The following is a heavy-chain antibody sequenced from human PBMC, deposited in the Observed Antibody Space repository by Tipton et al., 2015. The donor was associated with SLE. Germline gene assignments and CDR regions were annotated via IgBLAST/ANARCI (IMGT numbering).Heavy chain of an antibody. CDR1: GGSISSYY. J-gene: IGHJ3*02. CDR2: IYYSGST. V-gene: IGHV4-59*01. Sequence: TLSLTCTVSGGSISSYYWSWIRQPPGKGLEWIGYIYYSGSTNYNPSLKSRVTISVDTSKNQFPLKLSSVTAADTAVYYCAREPMVRGGNDAFDIWGQGTMVTVSS. D-gene: IGHD3-10*01. CDR3: AREPMVRGGNDAFDI.